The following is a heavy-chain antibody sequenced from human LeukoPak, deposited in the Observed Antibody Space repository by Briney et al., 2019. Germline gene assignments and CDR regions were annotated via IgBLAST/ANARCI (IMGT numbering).Heavy chain of an antibody. V-gene: IGHV4-34*01. J-gene: IGHJ3*02. CDR3: CSYGLDAFDI. Sequence: SETLSLTCAVYGGSFSGFYWSWIRQPPGKGLEWIGEINHSGSTNYNPSLKSRVTISVDTSKNQFSLKLSSVTAADTAVYYCCSYGLDAFDIWGQGTMVTVSS. D-gene: IGHD2-15*01. CDR1: GGSFSGFY. CDR2: INHSGST.